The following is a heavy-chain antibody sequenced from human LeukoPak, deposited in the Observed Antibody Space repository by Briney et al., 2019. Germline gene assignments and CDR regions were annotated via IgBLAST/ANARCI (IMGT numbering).Heavy chain of an antibody. Sequence: PAGSLRLSCVSSGFTFARYDMHWVRQAPGKGLEWVAVISSDESNKDYTNSVKGRFTIARDNSKNTLFLQMISLRVEDTALYYCVLGHYGGLFDCWGQAARDTVSS. D-gene: IGHD4-23*01. J-gene: IGHJ4*02. CDR1: GFTFARYD. CDR2: ISSDESNK. CDR3: VLGHYGGLFDC. V-gene: IGHV3-30-3*01.